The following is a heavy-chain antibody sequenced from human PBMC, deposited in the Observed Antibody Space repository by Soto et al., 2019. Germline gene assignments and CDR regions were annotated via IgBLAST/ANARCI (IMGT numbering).Heavy chain of an antibody. CDR1: GGSISSSSYY. Sequence: SETLSLTCTVSGGSISSSSYYWGWIRQPPGKGLEWIGRIYYSGSTYYNPSLKSRVTISVDTSKNQFSLKLSSVTAADTAVYYCSRLSATLGLVISYGMDVWGQGTTVTVSS. J-gene: IGHJ6*02. V-gene: IGHV4-39*01. CDR2: IYYSGST. D-gene: IGHD3-9*01. CDR3: SRLSATLGLVISYGMDV.